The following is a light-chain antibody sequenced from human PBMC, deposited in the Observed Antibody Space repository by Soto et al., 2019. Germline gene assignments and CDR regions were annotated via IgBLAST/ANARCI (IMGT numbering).Light chain of an antibody. V-gene: IGKV1-8*01. J-gene: IGKJ1*01. CDR3: QQYYSYLRT. CDR1: QGISCY. CDR2: AAS. Sequence: AIRMTQSPSSLSASTGDRVTITCRASQGISCYLAWYQQKPGKAPKLLIYAASTLQSGVPSRFSGSGSGTDFTLTISCLQSEDFATYYCQQYYSYLRTFGQGTKWIS.